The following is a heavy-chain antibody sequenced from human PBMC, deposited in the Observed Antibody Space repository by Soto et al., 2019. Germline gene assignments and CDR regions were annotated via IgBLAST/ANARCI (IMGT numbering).Heavy chain of an antibody. D-gene: IGHD1-26*01. CDR1: GFTFSSFD. V-gene: IGHV3-21*01. J-gene: IGHJ6*02. CDR3: ARASGYGRPCIVGATQDYYYYGMDV. CDR2: IHRASTYI. Sequence: GGSLRLSCATSGFTFSSFDMDWVRQAPGKGLEWVSSIHRASTYIYYADSVKGRFTISRDNSKNPLYLQMNSLRAEDTAVYYCARASGYGRPCIVGATQDYYYYGMDVWGHGTTVTVSS.